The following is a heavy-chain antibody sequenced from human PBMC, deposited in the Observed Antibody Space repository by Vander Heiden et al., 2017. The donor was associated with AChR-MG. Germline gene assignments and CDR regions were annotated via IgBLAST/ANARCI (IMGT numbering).Heavy chain of an antibody. CDR2: IIPILGIA. CDR3: AREPGGSGSYYTVDY. CDR1: GGTFSSYT. D-gene: IGHD3-10*01. J-gene: IGHJ4*02. V-gene: IGHV1-69*08. Sequence: VQLVQSGAEVKKPGSSVKVSCKASGGTFSSYTISWVRQAPGQGLEWMGRIIPILGIANYAQKFQGRVTITADKSTSTAYMELSSLRSEDTAVYYCAREPGGSGSYYTVDYWGQGTLVTVSS.